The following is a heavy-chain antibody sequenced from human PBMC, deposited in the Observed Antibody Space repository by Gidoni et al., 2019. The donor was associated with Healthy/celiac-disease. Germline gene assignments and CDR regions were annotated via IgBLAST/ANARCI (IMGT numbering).Heavy chain of an antibody. V-gene: IGHV4-31*03. CDR3: ARGVVVVAALDY. CDR2: IYYSGST. J-gene: IGHJ4*02. CDR1: GGSISSGGYY. Sequence: QVQLQESGPGLVKPSHTLSLTCTVSGGSISSGGYYWSWIRQHPGKGLEWIGYIYYSGSTYYNPSLKSRVTISVDTSKNQFSLKLSSVTAADTAVYYCARGVVVVAALDYWGQGTLVTVSS. D-gene: IGHD2-15*01.